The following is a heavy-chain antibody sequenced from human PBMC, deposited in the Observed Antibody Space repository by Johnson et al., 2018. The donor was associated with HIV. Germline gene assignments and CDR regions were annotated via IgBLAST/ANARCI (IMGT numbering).Heavy chain of an antibody. CDR1: GFTFSSYG. CDR3: ARGYILTGSGLI. Sequence: QMLLVESGGGVVQPGRSLRLSCAASGFTFSSYGMHWVRQAPGKGLEWVAVISYDGSNKYYADSVKGRFTISRENAKNSLYLQMNSLRAEDTAVYYCARGYILTGSGLIWGKG. CDR2: ISYDGSNK. D-gene: IGHD3-9*01. V-gene: IGHV3-30*19. J-gene: IGHJ6*03.